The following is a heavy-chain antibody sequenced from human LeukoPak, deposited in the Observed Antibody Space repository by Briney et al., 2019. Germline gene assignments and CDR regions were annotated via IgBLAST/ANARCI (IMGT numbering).Heavy chain of an antibody. V-gene: IGHV3-23*01. Sequence: GGSLRLSCAASGFSFSSYAMSWVRQAPGKGLEWVSGISASGGRTYYEGSVKGRFTISRDNSKTMIYLQMNSLRAEDTAVYYCAKGKVNHDGAFDIWGLGTMVIVS. CDR3: AKGKVNHDGAFDI. J-gene: IGHJ3*02. CDR2: ISASGGRT. CDR1: GFSFSSYA. D-gene: IGHD1-14*01.